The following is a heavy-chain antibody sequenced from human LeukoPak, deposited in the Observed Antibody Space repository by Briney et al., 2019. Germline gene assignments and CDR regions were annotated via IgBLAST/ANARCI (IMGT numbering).Heavy chain of an antibody. Sequence: GGSLRLSCAASGFTFSSYAMSWVRQAPGKGLEWVANIKQDGSEKYYVDSVKGRFTISRDNAKNSLYLQMNSLRAEDTAVYYCASIAAAGTEEFDYWGQGTLVTVSS. CDR1: GFTFSSYA. J-gene: IGHJ4*02. D-gene: IGHD6-13*01. CDR2: IKQDGSEK. CDR3: ASIAAAGTEEFDY. V-gene: IGHV3-7*01.